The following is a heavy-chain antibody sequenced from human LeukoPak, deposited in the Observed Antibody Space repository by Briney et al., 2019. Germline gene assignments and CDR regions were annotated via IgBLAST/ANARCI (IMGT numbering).Heavy chain of an antibody. V-gene: IGHV4-34*01. Sequence: SETLSLTCAVYGGSFSGYYWSWIRQPPGKGLEWIGEINRSGSTNYNPSLKSRVTISVDTSKNQFSLKLSSVTAADTAVYYCARGLSSSGYYTRPYYFDCWGQGTLVTVPS. CDR2: INRSGST. D-gene: IGHD3-22*01. J-gene: IGHJ4*02. CDR3: ARGLSSSGYYTRPYYFDC. CDR1: GGSFSGYY.